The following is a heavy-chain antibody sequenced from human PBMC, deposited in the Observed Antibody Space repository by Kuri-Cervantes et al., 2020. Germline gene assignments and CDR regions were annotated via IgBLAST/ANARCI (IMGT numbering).Heavy chain of an antibody. D-gene: IGHD3-22*01. CDR1: GYTFTGYY. J-gene: IGHJ4*02. CDR3: AAEAPNYYDSSGYNFDY. Sequence: ASVKVSCKASGYTFTGYYMHWVRQATGQGLEWMGWMNPNSGNTGYAQKFQGRVTMTRNTSISTAYMELSSLRSEDTAVYYCAAEAPNYYDSSGYNFDYWGQGTLVTVSS. V-gene: IGHV1-8*02. CDR2: MNPNSGNT.